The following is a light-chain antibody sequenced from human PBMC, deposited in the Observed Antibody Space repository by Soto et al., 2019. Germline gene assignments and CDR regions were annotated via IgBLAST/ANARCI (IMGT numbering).Light chain of an antibody. CDR1: QSVSNNY. V-gene: IGKV3-20*01. CDR3: QQYGSSGT. CDR2: GAS. Sequence: EIFLTQSPFTLSLLPVEIATFSCRASQSVSNNYLAWYQQKPGQAPRLLIYGASNRATGIPDRFSGSGSGTDFTLTISRLEPEDFAVYYCQQYGSSGTFGQGTKVDIK. J-gene: IGKJ1*01.